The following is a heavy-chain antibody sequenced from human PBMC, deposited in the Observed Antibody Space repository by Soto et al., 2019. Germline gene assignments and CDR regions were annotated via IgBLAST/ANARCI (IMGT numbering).Heavy chain of an antibody. D-gene: IGHD6-6*01. J-gene: IGHJ6*02. V-gene: IGHV3-64D*08. CDR1: GFTFSSYA. Sequence: GGSLRLSCSASGFTFSSYAMHWVRQAPGKGLEYVSAISSNGGSTYYADSVKGRFTISRDNSKNTLYLQMSSLRAEDTAVYYCVKETERAARTYYYYGMDVWGQGTTVTVSS. CDR3: VKETERAARTYYYYGMDV. CDR2: ISSNGGST.